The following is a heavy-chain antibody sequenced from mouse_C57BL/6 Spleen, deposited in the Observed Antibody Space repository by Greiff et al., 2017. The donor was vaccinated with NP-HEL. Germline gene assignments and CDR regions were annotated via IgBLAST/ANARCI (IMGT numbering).Heavy chain of an antibody. D-gene: IGHD2-2*01. Sequence: QVQLKESGAELARPGASVKMSCKASGYTFTSYTMHRVKQRPGQGLEWIGYINPSSGYTKYNQKFKDKATLTADKSSSTAYMQLSSLTSEDSAVYYCARSGYDGAWFAYWGQGTLVTVSA. CDR3: ARSGYDGAWFAY. V-gene: IGHV1-4*01. CDR1: GYTFTSYT. CDR2: INPSSGYT. J-gene: IGHJ3*01.